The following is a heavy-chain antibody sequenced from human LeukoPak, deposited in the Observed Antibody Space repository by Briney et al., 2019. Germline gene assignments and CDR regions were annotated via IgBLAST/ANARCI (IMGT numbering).Heavy chain of an antibody. V-gene: IGHV3-7*01. D-gene: IGHD5-18*01. Sequence: PGGSLRLSCAASGLTFSDFWKTWVRQAPRKGMGWVASIKRDGSTHTYVNAVKGSLTISTDNATTSLFLQMNSLTPAATAVYFCARWGYASPCLYIDCWGQGTPVTVS. CDR2: IKRDGSTH. CDR1: GLTFSDFW. CDR3: ARWGYASPCLYIDC. J-gene: IGHJ4*02.